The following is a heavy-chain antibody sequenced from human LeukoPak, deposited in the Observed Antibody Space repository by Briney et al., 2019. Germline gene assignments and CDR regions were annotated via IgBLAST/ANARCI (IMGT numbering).Heavy chain of an antibody. Sequence: SLRLSCAASGFTFSSYAMHWVRQAPGKGLEWVAVISYDGSNKYYADSVKGRSTISRDNSKNTLYLQMNSLRAEDTAVYYCAREGVTGGSGSYYYGMDVWGQGTTVTVSS. CDR3: AREGVTGGSGSYYYGMDV. V-gene: IGHV3-30-3*01. D-gene: IGHD3-10*01. J-gene: IGHJ6*02. CDR1: GFTFSSYA. CDR2: ISYDGSNK.